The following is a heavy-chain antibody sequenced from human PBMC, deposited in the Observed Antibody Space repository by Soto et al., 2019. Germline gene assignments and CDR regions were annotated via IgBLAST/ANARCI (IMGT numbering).Heavy chain of an antibody. CDR2: IYYSGST. CDR1: GGSISSYY. J-gene: IGHJ3*02. V-gene: IGHV4-59*01. D-gene: IGHD2-15*01. CDR3: ARAGVVVVAVDAFDI. Sequence: LSVTCTVSGGSISSYYWSWIRQPPGKGLEWIGYIYYSGSTNYNPSLKSRVTISVDTSKNQFSLKLSSVTAADTAVYYCARAGVVVVAVDAFDIWGQGTMVTVSS.